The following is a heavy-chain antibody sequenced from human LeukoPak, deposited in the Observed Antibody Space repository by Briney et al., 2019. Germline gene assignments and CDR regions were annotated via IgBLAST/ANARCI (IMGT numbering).Heavy chain of an antibody. CDR3: ARGKYSSQYNRFDP. D-gene: IGHD6-6*01. CDR2: ISSSSTI. J-gene: IGHJ5*02. Sequence: GGSLRLSCAASGVTFSSDSMNWVRQAPGKGLEWGSYISSSSTIYYADSLKGRFTTSRDNAKNSLYLQMNSLRAEDTAVYYCARGKYSSQYNRFDPWGQGTLVTVSS. V-gene: IGHV3-48*04. CDR1: GVTFSSDS.